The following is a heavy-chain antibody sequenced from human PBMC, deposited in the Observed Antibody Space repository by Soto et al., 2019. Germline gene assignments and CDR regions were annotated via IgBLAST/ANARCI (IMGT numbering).Heavy chain of an antibody. CDR1: GGSISSGDYY. V-gene: IGHV4-31*03. CDR2: IYYSGST. Sequence: QVQLQESGPGLVKPSQTLSLTCTVSGGSISSGDYYWSWIRQHPGKGLEWIGYIYYSGSTHYNPSLKRRVTMSVDTSENQFSLELSSLTAADTAVYYCARGRYSSSSNWFDPWGQGTLVTVSS. CDR3: ARGRYSSSSNWFDP. D-gene: IGHD6-6*01. J-gene: IGHJ5*02.